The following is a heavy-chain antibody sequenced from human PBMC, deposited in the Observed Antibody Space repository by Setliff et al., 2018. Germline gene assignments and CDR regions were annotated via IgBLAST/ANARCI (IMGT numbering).Heavy chain of an antibody. CDR3: AKSSGSSSSTNLEY. D-gene: IGHD6-6*01. CDR2: ITDDGGTT. J-gene: IGHJ4*02. Sequence: GESLRLSCAASGFLFSSYGMNWVRQAPGKGLEWVSAITDDGGTTHYAGSVKGRFTIARDNSNSTLYLQMNSLRVEDTALYYCAKSSGSSSSTNLEYLGPGTLVTVSS. CDR1: GFLFSSYG. V-gene: IGHV3-23*01.